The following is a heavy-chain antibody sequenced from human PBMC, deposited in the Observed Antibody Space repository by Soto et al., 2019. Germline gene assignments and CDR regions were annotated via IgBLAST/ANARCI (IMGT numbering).Heavy chain of an antibody. Sequence: EVQLLESGGGLVQPGGSLRLSCAASGFIFNSFAMTWVRQAPGKGLEWVSSISATDARSYYADSVKGRFTISRDDSKSTLYLQMNSVRVEDTAVYYCAKDPNGDYVGGFDFWGQGTMVTV. CDR2: ISATDARS. CDR1: GFIFNSFA. CDR3: AKDPNGDYVGGFDF. D-gene: IGHD4-17*01. J-gene: IGHJ3*01. V-gene: IGHV3-23*01.